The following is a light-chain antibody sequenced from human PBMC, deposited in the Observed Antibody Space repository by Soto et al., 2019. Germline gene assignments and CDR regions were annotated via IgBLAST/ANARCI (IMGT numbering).Light chain of an antibody. J-gene: IGKJ1*01. CDR2: GAS. V-gene: IGKV3-20*01. CDR3: QQYGSSGT. Sequence: DIVLTQSPGTLCLSAGERATLSCRASQSVSNNYLAWYQQKPGQAPRLLIYGASNRATGIPDRFSGSGSGTDFTLTISRLEPEDFAVYYCQQYGSSGTFGQGTKVDIK. CDR1: QSVSNNY.